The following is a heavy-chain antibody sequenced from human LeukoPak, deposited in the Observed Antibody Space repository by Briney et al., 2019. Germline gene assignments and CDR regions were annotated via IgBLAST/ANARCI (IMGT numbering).Heavy chain of an antibody. Sequence: GASVKVSCKASGGTFSSYGISWVRQAPGQGLEWMGWISAYNGNTNYAQKLQGRVTMTTDTSTSTAYMELRSLRSDDTAVYYCAIYYYDSSGYGADAFDIWGQGTMVTVSS. D-gene: IGHD3-22*01. J-gene: IGHJ3*02. CDR3: AIYYYDSSGYGADAFDI. V-gene: IGHV1-18*01. CDR2: ISAYNGNT. CDR1: GGTFSSYG.